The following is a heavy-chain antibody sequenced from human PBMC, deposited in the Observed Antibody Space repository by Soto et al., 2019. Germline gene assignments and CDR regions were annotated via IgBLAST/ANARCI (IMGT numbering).Heavy chain of an antibody. CDR1: GFTFTTYW. V-gene: IGHV3-7*01. J-gene: IGHJ6*02. CDR3: SRDNAAGWSTDA. D-gene: IGHD2-15*01. CDR2: INQDGSKK. Sequence: EVQLVESGGGLVQPGGSLRLSCAASGFTFTTYWMTWVRQAPGKGLEWVANINQDGSKKYYVDSLMGRFTISRDNAQNSVYLEMNSLRVEDTAVYYCSRDNAAGWSTDAWGQGTTVTVSS.